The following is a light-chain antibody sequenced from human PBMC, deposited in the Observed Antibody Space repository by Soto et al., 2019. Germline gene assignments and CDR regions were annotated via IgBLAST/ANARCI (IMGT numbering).Light chain of an antibody. J-gene: IGLJ2*01. CDR3: TSWTTSSTMI. CDR1: SSDIGAYNF. Sequence: QSVLTQPASVSGSPGQWITISCTGTSSDIGAYNFVSWYQQHPGKAPKLMLYDVNIRPSGVSNRFSGSKSGNTASLTISGLQAEDEADYYCTSWTTSSTMIFGGGTKVTVL. CDR2: DVN. V-gene: IGLV2-14*03.